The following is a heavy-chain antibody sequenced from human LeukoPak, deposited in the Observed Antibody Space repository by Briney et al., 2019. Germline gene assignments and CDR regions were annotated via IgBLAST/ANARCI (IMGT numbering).Heavy chain of an antibody. Sequence: PGGSLRLSCAASGFIFTNYFMSWVRQAPGKGLEWVASIKHDGSEKYYVDSVRGRFTISRDNTMNSLYLQMSSLRAEDTAVYYCARDPRAVGPGGNDYWGQGTLVTVSS. J-gene: IGHJ4*02. CDR1: GFIFTNYF. CDR2: IKHDGSEK. D-gene: IGHD6-19*01. V-gene: IGHV3-7*01. CDR3: ARDPRAVGPGGNDY.